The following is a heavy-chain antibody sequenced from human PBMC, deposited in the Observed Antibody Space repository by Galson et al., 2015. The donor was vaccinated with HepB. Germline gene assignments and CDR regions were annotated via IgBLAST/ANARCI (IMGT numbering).Heavy chain of an antibody. V-gene: IGHV3-30*04. D-gene: IGHD3-22*01. J-gene: IGHJ4*02. CDR1: GFTFSSYA. CDR2: ISYDGSNK. Sequence: SLRLSCAASGFTFSSYAMHWVRQAPGKGLEWVAVISYDGSNKYYADSVKGRFTISRDNSKNTLYLQMNSLRAEDTAVYYCARAKPTYYYDSSGLDYWGQGTLVTVSS. CDR3: ARAKPTYYYDSSGLDY.